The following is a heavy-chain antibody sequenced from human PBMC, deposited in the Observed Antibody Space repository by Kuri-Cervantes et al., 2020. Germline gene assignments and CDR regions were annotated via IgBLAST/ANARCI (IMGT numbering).Heavy chain of an antibody. J-gene: IGHJ3*01. V-gene: IGHV1-18*01. Sequence: ASVKVSCKASGYTFTSYGISWVRQAPGQGLEWMGWISAYSGGTNSAQRFQGRVAMTRDTSISTAYMELNWLTSDDTAVYFCSRDGITMAPAFWGRGTMVTVSS. CDR3: SRDGITMAPAF. D-gene: IGHD3-10*01. CDR1: GYTFTSYG. CDR2: ISAYSGGT.